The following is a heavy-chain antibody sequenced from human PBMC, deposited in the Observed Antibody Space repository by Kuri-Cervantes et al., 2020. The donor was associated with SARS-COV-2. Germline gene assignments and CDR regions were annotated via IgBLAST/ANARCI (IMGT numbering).Heavy chain of an antibody. CDR1: VFTFSNFA. CDR3: ARGCAWELLCAFDF. J-gene: IGHJ3*01. D-gene: IGHD1-26*01. Sequence: LSLTCAVSVFTFSNFAMHWVRQAPGKGLEWVAVISDDGSNKFYADSVKGRFTISRNNSKNTLYLQMNRLRAEDTAVYYCARGCAWELLCAFDFWGQGTLVTVSS. V-gene: IGHV3-30-3*01. CDR2: ISDDGSNK.